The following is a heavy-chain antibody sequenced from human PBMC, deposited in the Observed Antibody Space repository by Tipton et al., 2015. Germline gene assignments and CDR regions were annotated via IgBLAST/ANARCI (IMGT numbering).Heavy chain of an antibody. V-gene: IGHV4-61*02. CDR3: ARLRNAFRSSTSCQGDFDL. Sequence: TLSLTCTVSGDSISSDSYFWSWIRQPAGKGLEWIGRVYGTGRTDYNPALESRVSMSVDASKNLFSLHLGSVTAADTAVYYCARLRNAFRSSTSCQGDFDLWGRGTPVTVSS. J-gene: IGHJ2*01. CDR2: VYGTGRT. D-gene: IGHD2-2*01. CDR1: GDSISSDSYF.